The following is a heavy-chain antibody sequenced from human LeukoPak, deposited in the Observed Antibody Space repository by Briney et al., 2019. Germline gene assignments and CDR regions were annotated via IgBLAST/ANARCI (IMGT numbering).Heavy chain of an antibody. V-gene: IGHV3-23*01. CDR1: GFTFSSYA. CDR2: ISGSGGST. J-gene: IGHJ4*02. CDR3: AKGEYYYDSSGYPSDY. D-gene: IGHD3-22*01. Sequence: SGGSLRLSCAASGFTFSSYAMSWVRQPPGKGLEWVSAISGSGGSTYYADSVKGRFTISRDNSKNTLYLQMNSLRAEDTAVYYCAKGEYYYDSSGYPSDYWGQGTLVTVSS.